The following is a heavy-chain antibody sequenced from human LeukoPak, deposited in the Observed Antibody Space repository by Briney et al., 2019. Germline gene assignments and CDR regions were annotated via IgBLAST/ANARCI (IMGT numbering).Heavy chain of an antibody. D-gene: IGHD1-26*01. V-gene: IGHV3-23*01. Sequence: GGSLRLSCAASGFTFSSYAMSWVRQAPGKGLEGVSAISGSGGSTYYADSVKGRFTISRDNSKNTLWLQINSLRAEDTAVYYCAKAAQLVGATWPYGMDVWGQGTTVTVSS. CDR3: AKAAQLVGATWPYGMDV. CDR1: GFTFSSYA. CDR2: ISGSGGST. J-gene: IGHJ6*02.